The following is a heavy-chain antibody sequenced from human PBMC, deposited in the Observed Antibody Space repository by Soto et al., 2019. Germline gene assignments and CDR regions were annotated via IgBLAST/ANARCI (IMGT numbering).Heavy chain of an antibody. CDR2: ISGSGGST. V-gene: IGHV3-23*01. CDR3: AKEVQQWLVWENWFDP. D-gene: IGHD6-19*01. J-gene: IGHJ5*02. Sequence: EVQLLESGGGLVQPGGSLRLSCAASGFTFSSYAMSWVRQAPGKGLEWVSAISGSGGSTYYADSVKGRFTIPRDNSKNTLYLQMNSLRAEDTAVYYCAKEVQQWLVWENWFDPWGQGTLVTVSS. CDR1: GFTFSSYA.